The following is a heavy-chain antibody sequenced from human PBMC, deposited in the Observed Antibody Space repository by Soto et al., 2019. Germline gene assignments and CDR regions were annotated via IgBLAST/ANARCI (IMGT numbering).Heavy chain of an antibody. CDR1: GFTFSSYT. V-gene: IGHV3-21*01. CDR2: ISGSSSYI. Sequence: EVQLVESGGGLVKPGGSLRLSCAASGFTFSSYTMNWVRQAPGKGLEWVSSISGSSSYIYYADSVKGRFTISRDNAKNSLYLQMNSLRAEDTAVYYCARVVYYDSSGYQYWGQGTLVTVSS. D-gene: IGHD3-22*01. CDR3: ARVVYYDSSGYQY. J-gene: IGHJ4*02.